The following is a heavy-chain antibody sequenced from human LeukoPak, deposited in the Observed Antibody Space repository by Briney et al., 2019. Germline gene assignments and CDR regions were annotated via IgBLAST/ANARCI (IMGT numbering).Heavy chain of an antibody. CDR3: ARDRYCTTTRCSDY. J-gene: IGHJ4*02. D-gene: IGHD2-2*01. V-gene: IGHV3-74*03. Sequence: GGFLRLSCAASGFTFSSYWMHWVRQAPGKGLVWVSRINTDGSSTTYADSVKGRFTISRDNAKNTLYLEMNSLRAEDTAVYYCARDRYCTTTRCSDYWGQGTLVTVSS. CDR2: INTDGSST. CDR1: GFTFSSYW.